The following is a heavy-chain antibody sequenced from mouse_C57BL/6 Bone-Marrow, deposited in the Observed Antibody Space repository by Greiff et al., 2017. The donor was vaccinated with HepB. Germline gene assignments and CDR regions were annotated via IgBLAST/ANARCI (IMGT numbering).Heavy chain of an antibody. Sequence: EVMLVESGGGLVQSGRSLRLSCATSGFTFSDFYMEWVRQAPGKGLEWIAASRNKANDYTTEYSASVKGRFIVSRDTSQSILYLQMNALRAEDTAIYYCARGYGSSPFAYWGQGTLVTVSA. D-gene: IGHD1-1*01. V-gene: IGHV7-1*01. CDR3: ARGYGSSPFAY. CDR2: SRNKANDYTT. CDR1: GFTFSDFY. J-gene: IGHJ3*01.